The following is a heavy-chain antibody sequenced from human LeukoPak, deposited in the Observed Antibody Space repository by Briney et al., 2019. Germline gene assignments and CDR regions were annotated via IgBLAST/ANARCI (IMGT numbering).Heavy chain of an antibody. CDR1: GFTFSSYG. CDR2: INTDGSST. Sequence: QPGGSLRLSCAASGFTFSSYGMHWVRQAPGKGLVWVSRINTDGSSTSYADSVKGRFTISRDNAKNTLYLQMNSLRAEDTAVYYCARANRAWSGSIDYFDYWGQGTLVTVSS. V-gene: IGHV3-74*01. J-gene: IGHJ4*02. CDR3: ARANRAWSGSIDYFDY. D-gene: IGHD3-3*01.